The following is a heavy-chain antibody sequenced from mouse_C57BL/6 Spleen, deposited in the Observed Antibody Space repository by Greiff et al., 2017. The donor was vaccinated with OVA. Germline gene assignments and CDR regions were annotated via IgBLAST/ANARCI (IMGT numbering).Heavy chain of an antibody. V-gene: IGHV1-15*01. CDR2: IDPETGGT. CDR1: GYTFTDYE. D-gene: IGHD2-3*01. J-gene: IGHJ3*01. Sequence: VKLQESGAELVRPGASVTLSCKASGYTFTDYEMHWVKQTPVHGLEWIGAIDPETGGTAYNQKFKGKAILTADKSSSTAYMELRSLTSEDSAVYYCTRERVYDGYYDGVLFAYWGQGTLVTVSA. CDR3: TRERVYDGYYDGVLFAY.